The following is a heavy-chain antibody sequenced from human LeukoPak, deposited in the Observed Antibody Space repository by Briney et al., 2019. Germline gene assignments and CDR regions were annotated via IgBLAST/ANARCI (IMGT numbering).Heavy chain of an antibody. D-gene: IGHD6-19*01. CDR3: ARDPYSSGWYKDAFDI. CDR2: ISSSSSYI. V-gene: IGHV3-21*01. CDR1: GFTFSSYS. J-gene: IGHJ3*02. Sequence: GGSLRLSCAASGFTFSSYSMNWVRQAPGKGLEWVSSISSSSSYIYYADSVKGRFTISRDNAKNSLYLQMNSLRAEDTAMYYCARDPYSSGWYKDAFDIWGQGTMVTVSS.